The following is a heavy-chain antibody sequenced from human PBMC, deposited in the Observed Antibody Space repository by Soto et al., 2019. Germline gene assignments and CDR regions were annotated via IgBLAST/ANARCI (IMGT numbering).Heavy chain of an antibody. D-gene: IGHD1-26*01. CDR1: GGSISSSSYY. J-gene: IGHJ4*02. Sequence: PSETLSLTCTVSGGSISSSSYYWGWIRQPPGKGLEWIGSIYYSGSTYYNPSLKSRVTISVDTSKNQFSLKLSSVTAADTAVYYCARNAAIVGATSGLDYWGQGTLVTVSS. CDR2: IYYSGST. V-gene: IGHV4-39*01. CDR3: ARNAAIVGATSGLDY.